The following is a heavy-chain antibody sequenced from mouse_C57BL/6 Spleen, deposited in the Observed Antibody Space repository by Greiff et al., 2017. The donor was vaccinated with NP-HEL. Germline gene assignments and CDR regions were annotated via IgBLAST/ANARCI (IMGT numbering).Heavy chain of an antibody. J-gene: IGHJ4*01. Sequence: EVQLQQSGAELVRPGASVKLSCTASGFNIKDYYMHWVKQRPEQGPAWIGRIDPEDGDTEYAPKFQGKATMTADTSSNTAYLQLSSLTSEDTAVYYCTRSNYVDAMDYWGQGTSVTVSS. CDR3: TRSNYVDAMDY. D-gene: IGHD2-5*01. CDR1: GFNIKDYY. CDR2: IDPEDGDT. V-gene: IGHV14-1*01.